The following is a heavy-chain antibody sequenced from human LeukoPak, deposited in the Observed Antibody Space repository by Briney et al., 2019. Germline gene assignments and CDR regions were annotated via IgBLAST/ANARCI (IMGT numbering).Heavy chain of an antibody. CDR1: GFTFSSYW. CDR2: IKQDGSEK. V-gene: IGHV3-7*01. Sequence: PGGSLRLPCAASGFTFSSYWMSWVRQAPGKGLEWVANIKQDGSEKYYVDSVKGRFTISRDNAKNSLYLQMNSLRAEDTAMYYCAREAPEGSGYYANDYWGQGTLVTVSS. CDR3: AREAPEGSGYYANDY. D-gene: IGHD3-22*01. J-gene: IGHJ4*02.